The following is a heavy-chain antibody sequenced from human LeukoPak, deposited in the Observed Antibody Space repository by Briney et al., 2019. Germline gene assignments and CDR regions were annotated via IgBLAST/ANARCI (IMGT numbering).Heavy chain of an antibody. J-gene: IGHJ4*02. CDR2: ISTDGSGK. D-gene: IGHD3-10*01. CDR1: GFTFSNYG. V-gene: IGHV3-30*18. CDR3: AKDGGDYGSGSGDY. Sequence: SGGSLRLSCAASGFTFSNYGLHWVRQAPGKGLEWVALISTDGSGKNYADSVKGRFTISRDNSKNTLYLQMNSLRAEDTAVYYCAKDGGDYGSGSGDYWGQGTLVTVSS.